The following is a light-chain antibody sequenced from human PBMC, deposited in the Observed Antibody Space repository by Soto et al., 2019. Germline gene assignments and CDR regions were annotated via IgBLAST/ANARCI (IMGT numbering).Light chain of an antibody. CDR3: QSYDSSLSGWV. Sequence: QSVLTQPPSVSGAPGQRVTISCTGSSSNIGAGYDVHWYQQLPGTAPKLLIYGNSNRPSGVPDRFSGSKSGTSASLAITGLQAEDEADYYCQSYDSSLSGWVFGGGTKXPV. J-gene: IGLJ3*02. V-gene: IGLV1-40*01. CDR2: GNS. CDR1: SSNIGAGYD.